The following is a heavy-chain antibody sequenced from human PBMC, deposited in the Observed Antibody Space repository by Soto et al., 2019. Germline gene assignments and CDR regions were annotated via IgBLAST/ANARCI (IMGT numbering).Heavy chain of an antibody. Sequence: SVKVSCKASGGTLSSYTISWVRQAPGQGLEWMGRIIPILGIANYAQKFQGRVTITADKSTSTAYMELRSLRSEDTAVYYCARFATSKAAAGNWYFQYWGQGTLVTVAS. CDR1: GGTLSSYT. V-gene: IGHV1-69*02. CDR3: ARFATSKAAAGNWYFQY. D-gene: IGHD6-13*01. J-gene: IGHJ1*01. CDR2: IIPILGIA.